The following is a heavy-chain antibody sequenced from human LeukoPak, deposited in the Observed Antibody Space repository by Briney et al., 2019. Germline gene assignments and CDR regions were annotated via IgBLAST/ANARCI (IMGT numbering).Heavy chain of an antibody. V-gene: IGHV1-69*13. J-gene: IGHJ5*02. CDR3: ARGRYSSSSRSGWFDP. D-gene: IGHD6-6*01. CDR2: IIPIFGTA. CDR1: GYTFTSHG. Sequence: ASVNVSCKASGYTFTSHGISWVRQAPGQGLEWMGGIIPIFGTANYAQKFQGRVTITADESTSTAYMELSSLRSEDTAVYYCARGRYSSSSRSGWFDPWGQGTLVTVSS.